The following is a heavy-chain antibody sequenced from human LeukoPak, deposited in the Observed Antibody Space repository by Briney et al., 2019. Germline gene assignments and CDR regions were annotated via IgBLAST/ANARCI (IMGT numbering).Heavy chain of an antibody. CDR3: ARPFYYDSNGGEGMDV. V-gene: IGHV3-21*06. J-gene: IGHJ6*02. CDR2: ITTSGTYI. Sequence: GGSLRLSCAASGFNFTRFNMNWVRQAPGKGLEVVSSITTSGTYIYYADSVTGRFTISRDNAQNSLYLPMNSLRAEDTAVYYCARPFYYDSNGGEGMDVWGQGTPVTVSS. D-gene: IGHD3-22*01. CDR1: GFNFTRFN.